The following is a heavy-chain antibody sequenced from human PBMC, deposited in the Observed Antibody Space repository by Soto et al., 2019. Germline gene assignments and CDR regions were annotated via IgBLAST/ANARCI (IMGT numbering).Heavy chain of an antibody. CDR2: NNHTGGT. CDR3: ATRITVFGLLIPPFDP. V-gene: IGHV4-34*01. D-gene: IGHD3-3*01. J-gene: IGHJ5*02. Sequence: PSETLSLTCAVYGGSVNGYYCNWIRQPPWKGLEWIGENNHTGGTHYNPSLKSRVTMSVDTSKNQFSLRLSSVTAADTAIYYCATRITVFGLLIPPFDPWGQGTQVAVSS. CDR1: GGSVNGYY.